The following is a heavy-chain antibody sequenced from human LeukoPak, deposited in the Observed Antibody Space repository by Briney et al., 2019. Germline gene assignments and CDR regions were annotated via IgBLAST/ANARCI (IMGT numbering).Heavy chain of an antibody. CDR2: ISVNNGNT. J-gene: IGHJ4*02. V-gene: IGHV1-18*01. CDR1: GFHFASYG. Sequence: ASVKVSCKASGFHFASYGITWVRQAPGQGLEWMGWISVNNGNTHYAQSFQDRLTMTTDTSTSTAYLEVRGLRYDDTAIYYCQRITIFGVIIDFDYWGQGTLVTVSS. CDR3: QRITIFGVIIDFDY. D-gene: IGHD3-3*01.